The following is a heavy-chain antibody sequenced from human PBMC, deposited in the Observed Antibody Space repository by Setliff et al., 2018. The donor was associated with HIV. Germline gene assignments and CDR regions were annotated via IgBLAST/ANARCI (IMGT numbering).Heavy chain of an antibody. V-gene: IGHV4-31*03. D-gene: IGHD3-3*01. Sequence: SETLSLTCTVSGGSISSGGLYWNWIRQYPGKGLEWIGEIHHSGSTNYNPSLKSRVTIFVDTSKNQLSLKVKSVTAADTAIYYCARICRNFWSGCVADSWGQGTLVTVSS. CDR3: ARICRNFWSGCVADS. J-gene: IGHJ4*02. CDR1: GGSISSGGLY. CDR2: IHHSGST.